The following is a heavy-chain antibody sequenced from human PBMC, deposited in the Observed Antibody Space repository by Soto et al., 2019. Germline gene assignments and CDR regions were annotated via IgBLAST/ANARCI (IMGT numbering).Heavy chain of an antibody. CDR2: INSDGYS. V-gene: IGHV4-59*08. D-gene: IGHD3-10*01. J-gene: IGHJ6*02. CDR1: VGSITNYY. Sequence: QVQLQESGPGLVKPSETLSLTCTVSVGSITNYYCSWFRQPPGKGLEWIGYINSDGYSAYNLSLKRRVTLSMDASKTQFSLMLESVTATDTAVYYCARHGFGPLHGLVDVWGPGTTVIVSS. CDR3: ARHGFGPLHGLVDV.